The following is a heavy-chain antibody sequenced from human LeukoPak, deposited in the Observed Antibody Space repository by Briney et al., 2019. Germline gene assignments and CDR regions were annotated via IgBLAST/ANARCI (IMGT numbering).Heavy chain of an antibody. CDR1: GFTFSSYS. Sequence: SGGSLRLPCAASGFTFSSYSMNWVCQAPGKGLEWVSSISSSSSYIYYADSVKGRFTISRDNAKNSLYLQMNSLRAEDTAVYYCARGISEYSSSEGDDYWGQGTLVTVSS. V-gene: IGHV3-21*01. CDR3: ARGISEYSSSEGDDY. J-gene: IGHJ4*02. CDR2: ISSSSSYI. D-gene: IGHD6-6*01.